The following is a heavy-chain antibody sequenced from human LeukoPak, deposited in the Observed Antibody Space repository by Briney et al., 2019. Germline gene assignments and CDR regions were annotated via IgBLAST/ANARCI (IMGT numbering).Heavy chain of an antibody. J-gene: IGHJ5*02. CDR1: GYTFTSYD. CDR3: ARGLGRMATMDWFDP. D-gene: IGHD5-24*01. Sequence: ASVRVSCKASGYTFTSYDINWVRQATGQGLEWMGWMNPNSGNTGYAQKFQRRVTMTRNTSISTAYMELSSLRSEDTAVYYCARGLGRMATMDWFDPWGQGTLVTVSS. CDR2: MNPNSGNT. V-gene: IGHV1-8*01.